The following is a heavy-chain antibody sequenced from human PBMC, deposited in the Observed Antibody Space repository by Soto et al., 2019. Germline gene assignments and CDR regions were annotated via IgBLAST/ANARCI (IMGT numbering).Heavy chain of an antibody. CDR1: GGSIRSGGYY. CDR3: ARSLISGYAL. J-gene: IGHJ4*02. Sequence: SETLSLTCTVSGGSIRSGGYYWNWIRQHPGKGLEWIGYIYYSGSTNYNPSLKSRVTISVDTSKNQFSLKLSSVTAADTAVYYCARSLISGYALWGQGTLVTVSS. CDR2: IYYSGST. D-gene: IGHD5-12*01. V-gene: IGHV4-61*08.